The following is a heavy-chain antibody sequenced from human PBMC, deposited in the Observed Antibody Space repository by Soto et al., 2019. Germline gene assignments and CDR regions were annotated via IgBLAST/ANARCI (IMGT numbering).Heavy chain of an antibody. CDR2: IYEGETT. V-gene: IGHV4-39*02. CDR1: GASVSRTGFH. Sequence: QLQLQESGPGLVKPSETLSLTCAVSGASVSRTGFHWGWIRQPPGQGLEWIGSIYEGETTFYNSSLKCRVTTPAATSKNHFARRLTSVTDAYRAAYYWPSRGSGPPLDYWGQGTLFTVS. J-gene: IGHJ4*02. D-gene: IGHD3-10*01. CDR3: PSRGSGPPLDY.